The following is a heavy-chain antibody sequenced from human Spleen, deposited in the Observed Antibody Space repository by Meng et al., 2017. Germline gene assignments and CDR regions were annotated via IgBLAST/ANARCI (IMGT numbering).Heavy chain of an antibody. D-gene: IGHD4-23*01. Sequence: SLKISCAASGFSFDDYAMHWVRQAPGKGLEWVSGISWNSGSIGYADSVKGRFTISRDNAKNSLYLQMNSLRAEDTAVYYCATERWYYFDYWGQGTLVTVSS. V-gene: IGHV3-9*01. CDR3: ATERWYYFDY. CDR2: ISWNSGSI. J-gene: IGHJ4*02. CDR1: GFSFDDYA.